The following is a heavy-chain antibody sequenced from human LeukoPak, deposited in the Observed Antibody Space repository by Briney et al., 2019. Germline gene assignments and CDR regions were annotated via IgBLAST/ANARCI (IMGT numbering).Heavy chain of an antibody. V-gene: IGHV4-4*02. CDR1: GGSISSNNW. D-gene: IGHD1-1*01. J-gene: IGHJ4*02. Sequence: SETLSLTCAVSGGSISSNNWWSWVRQPPGKGLEWIGEISHSGSTNYNPSLESRVTISVDKSKNQFSPKLSSMTAADTAVYFCARVTGTTPFDFWGQGTLVTVSS. CDR3: ARVTGTTPFDF. CDR2: ISHSGST.